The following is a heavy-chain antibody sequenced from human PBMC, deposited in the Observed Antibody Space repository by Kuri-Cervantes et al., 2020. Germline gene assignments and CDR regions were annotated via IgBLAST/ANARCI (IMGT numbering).Heavy chain of an antibody. J-gene: IGHJ4*02. CDR2: ISGSGGST. D-gene: IGHD4-17*01. CDR3: AKGENDYGDYVDY. CDR1: GFTFSSYA. V-gene: IGHV3-23*01. Sequence: ETLSLTCAASGFTFSSYAMSWVRQAPGKGLEWVSAISGSGGSTYYADSVKGRFTISRDNSKNTLYLQMNSLRAEDTAVYYCAKGENDYGDYVDYWGQGTLVTVSS.